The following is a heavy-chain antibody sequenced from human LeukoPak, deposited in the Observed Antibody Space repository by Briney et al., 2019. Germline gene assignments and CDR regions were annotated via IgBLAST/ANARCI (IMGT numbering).Heavy chain of an antibody. Sequence: SETLSLTCTVSDGSISSYYWSWIRQPPGKGLEWIGYIYYSGSTNYNPSLKSRVTISVDTSKNQFSLKLSSVTAADTAVYYCARARRLGELAASYDYWGQGTLVTVSS. J-gene: IGHJ4*02. D-gene: IGHD3-16*01. CDR3: ARARRLGELAASYDY. V-gene: IGHV4-59*01. CDR1: DGSISSYY. CDR2: IYYSGST.